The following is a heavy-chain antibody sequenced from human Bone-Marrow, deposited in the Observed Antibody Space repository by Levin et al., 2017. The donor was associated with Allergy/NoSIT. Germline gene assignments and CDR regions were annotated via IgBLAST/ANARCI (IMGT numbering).Heavy chain of an antibody. D-gene: IGHD3-16*01. J-gene: IGHJ4*02. CDR1: GFKFSDYY. V-gene: IGHV3-11*01. CDR3: ARHYGYGFDY. Sequence: GGSLRLSCVASGFKFSDYYMSWIRQAPGKGLEWVSYIFSRGTNKYYADSVKGRFTISRDNGNNSLSLQMDSLTVEDTAVYYCARHYGYGFDYWGQGTLVTVSS. CDR2: IFSRGTNK.